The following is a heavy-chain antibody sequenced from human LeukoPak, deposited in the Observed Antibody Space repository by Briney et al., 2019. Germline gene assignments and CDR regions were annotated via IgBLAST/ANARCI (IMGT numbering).Heavy chain of an antibody. Sequence: GGSLRLSCAASGFTFSNYAMSWVRQAPGKGLEWVSAVSGSDSSTYYADSVKGRFTISRNNSKNTLYLQMNSLRAEDTAIYYCAKQEYYYDNSGYDYWGQGTLVTVSS. CDR1: GFTFSNYA. CDR2: VSGSDSST. D-gene: IGHD3-22*01. V-gene: IGHV3-23*01. J-gene: IGHJ4*02. CDR3: AKQEYYYDNSGYDY.